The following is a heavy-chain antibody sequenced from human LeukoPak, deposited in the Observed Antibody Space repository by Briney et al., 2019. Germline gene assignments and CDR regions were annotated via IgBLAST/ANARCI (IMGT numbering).Heavy chain of an antibody. CDR3: ARSAVVATNPYYYYGMDV. D-gene: IGHD5-12*01. J-gene: IGHJ6*02. CDR2: INHSGST. V-gene: IGHV4-34*01. Sequence: SETLSLTCAVYGGSFSGYYWSWIRQPPGKGLEWIGEINHSGSTNYNPSLKSRVTISVDTSKNQFSLKLSSVAAADTAVFYCARSAVVATNPYYYYGMDVWGQGTTVTVSS. CDR1: GGSFSGYY.